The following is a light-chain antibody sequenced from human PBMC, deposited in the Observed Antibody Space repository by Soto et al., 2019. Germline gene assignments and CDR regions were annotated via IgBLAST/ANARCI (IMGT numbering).Light chain of an antibody. V-gene: IGKV3-15*01. CDR3: QQHIDWPS. Sequence: MINSTDTLSVSPGERATLSCRASESVVSNLVCYQQNPGQAPRLLIHDASTRATGIPARFSGSGSGTEFILTISSVESEDFPINSGQQHIDWPSFGQGTRLEVK. CDR2: DAS. J-gene: IGKJ5*01. CDR1: ESVVSN.